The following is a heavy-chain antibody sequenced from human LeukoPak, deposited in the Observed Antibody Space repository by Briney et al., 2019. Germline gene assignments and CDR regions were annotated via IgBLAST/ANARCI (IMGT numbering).Heavy chain of an antibody. CDR1: GDSVSSNSAA. V-gene: IGHV6-1*01. CDR2: TYYRSKWYN. CDR3: ARERPYSGYDFYYYYYGMDV. J-gene: IGHJ6*02. D-gene: IGHD5-12*01. Sequence: SQTLSLTCAISGDSVSSNSAAWNWIRHSPSRGLQWLGRTYYRSKWYNDYAVSVKSRITINPDTSKNQFSLQLNSVTPEDTAVYYCARERPYSGYDFYYYYYGMDVWGQGTTVTVSS.